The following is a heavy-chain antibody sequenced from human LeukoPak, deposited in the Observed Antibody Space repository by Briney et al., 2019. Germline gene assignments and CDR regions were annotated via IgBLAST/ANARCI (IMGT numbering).Heavy chain of an antibody. CDR2: ISYDGSNK. J-gene: IGHJ4*02. CDR3: AKGELYYYGSGSYRLDY. D-gene: IGHD3-10*01. V-gene: IGHV3-30*18. Sequence: GGSLRLSCAAPGFTFSSYGMHWVRQAPGKGLEWVAVISYDGSNKYYADSVKGRFTISRDNSKNTLYLQMNSLRAEDTAVYYCAKGELYYYGSGSYRLDYWGQGTLVTVSS. CDR1: GFTFSSYG.